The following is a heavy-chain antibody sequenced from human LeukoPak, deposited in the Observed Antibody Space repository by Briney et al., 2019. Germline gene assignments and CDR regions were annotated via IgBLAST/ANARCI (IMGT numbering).Heavy chain of an antibody. CDR2: ISYDGSNK. V-gene: IGHV3-30*18. D-gene: IGHD5-24*01. CDR1: GFTFSSYG. J-gene: IGHJ4*02. Sequence: GGSLRLSCAASGFTFSSYGMHWVRQAPGKGLEWVAVISYDGSNKYYADSVKGRFTISRDNSKNTLYLQMNSLRAEDTAVYYCAKDRGGSMRWLQTAADYWGQGTLVTVSS. CDR3: AKDRGGSMRWLQTAADY.